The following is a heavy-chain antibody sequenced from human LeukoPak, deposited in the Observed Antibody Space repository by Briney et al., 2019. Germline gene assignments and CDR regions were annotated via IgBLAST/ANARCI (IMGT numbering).Heavy chain of an antibody. V-gene: IGHV4-4*07. CDR3: ARGGHFCGGSCVDFDY. Sequence: SETLSLTCTVSGASISSYYWSWIRQPAGKGLEWIGRIYSGGSTNYNSSLMSRLSMSVDPSKNLFSLKLTSVTAADTAVYYCARGGHFCGGSCVDFDYWGLGTQVTVSS. J-gene: IGHJ4*02. D-gene: IGHD2-21*01. CDR2: IYSGGST. CDR1: GASISSYY.